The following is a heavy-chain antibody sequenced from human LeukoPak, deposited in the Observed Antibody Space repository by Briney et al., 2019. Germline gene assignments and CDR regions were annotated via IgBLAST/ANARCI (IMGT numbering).Heavy chain of an antibody. CDR2: ITDGGTT. V-gene: IGHV3-15*01. Sequence: PGGSLRLSCAASGFTFSDYYMSWIRQAPGKGLEWVGRITDGGTTDYAAPVKGRFTISRDDSKNTLYLQMNSLKTEDTAVYYCTTIAAAGRVDYWGQGTLVTVSS. D-gene: IGHD6-13*01. CDR1: GFTFSDYY. CDR3: TTIAAAGRVDY. J-gene: IGHJ4*02.